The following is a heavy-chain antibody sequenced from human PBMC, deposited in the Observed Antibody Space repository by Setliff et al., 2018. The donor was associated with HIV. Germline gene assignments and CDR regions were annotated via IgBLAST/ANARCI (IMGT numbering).Heavy chain of an antibody. V-gene: IGHV4-34*01. CDR1: GGSFSGRY. CDR3: AREWVLAATGTGIDP. Sequence: SETLSLTCAVYGGSFSGRYGSWIRQPPGKGLEWIGEIYHSGSTNYNPSLKSRVTISVDTSRNQFSLKLNSVTAADTAVYYCAREWVLAATGTGIDPWGQGTLVTVS. D-gene: IGHD6-13*01. J-gene: IGHJ5*02. CDR2: IYHSGST.